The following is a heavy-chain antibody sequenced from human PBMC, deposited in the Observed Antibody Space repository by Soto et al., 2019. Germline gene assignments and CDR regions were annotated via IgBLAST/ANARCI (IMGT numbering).Heavy chain of an antibody. CDR1: GYTFTSYA. CDR2: MNPNSGNT. CDR3: ATGYYDFWSGYFSDYYYGMDV. J-gene: IGHJ6*02. Sequence: VASVKVSCKASGYTFTSYAMHWVRQAPGQRLEWMGWMNPNSGNTGYAQKFQGRVTMTRNTSISTAYMELSSLRSEDTAVYYCATGYYDFWSGYFSDYYYGMDVWGQGTTVTVSS. V-gene: IGHV1-8*02. D-gene: IGHD3-3*01.